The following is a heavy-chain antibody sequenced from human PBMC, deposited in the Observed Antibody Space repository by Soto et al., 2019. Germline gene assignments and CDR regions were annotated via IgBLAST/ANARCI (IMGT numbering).Heavy chain of an antibody. Sequence: QVQLVESGGGVVQPGRSLRLSCAASGFTFSSYGMHWVRQAPGKGLEWVAVISYDGSNKYYADSVKGRFTISRDNSKNTMYLQMNSLRAEDTALYYCAKDRSSTIFGVVPGGMDVWGQGTTVTVSS. J-gene: IGHJ6*02. CDR2: ISYDGSNK. CDR3: AKDRSSTIFGVVPGGMDV. CDR1: GFTFSSYG. V-gene: IGHV3-30*18. D-gene: IGHD3-3*01.